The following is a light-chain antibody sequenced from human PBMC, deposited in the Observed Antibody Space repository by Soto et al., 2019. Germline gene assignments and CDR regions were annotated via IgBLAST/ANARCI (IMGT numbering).Light chain of an antibody. V-gene: IGKV3-11*01. CDR3: QQRSNWPPLYT. Sequence: EIVLTQSPATLSLSPGERATLSCRASQSVSSYLAWYQQKPGQAPRLLIYDASNRATGIPARFSGSGSGTDFTLHISSLEPEDFAVYSCQQRSNWPPLYTFGQGTKLEIK. CDR2: DAS. J-gene: IGKJ2*01. CDR1: QSVSSY.